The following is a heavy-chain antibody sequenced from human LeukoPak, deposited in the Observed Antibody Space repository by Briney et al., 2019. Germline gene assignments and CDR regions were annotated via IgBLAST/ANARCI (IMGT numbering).Heavy chain of an antibody. Sequence: SSETLSLTCIVSGGSISSYYWTWIRPPAGKGLEWVGRFYTSGSTNYNPSLKSRVTMSVDTSKNQFSLKLSSVAAADTAMYYCARGCRGGSCYSGSAFDYWGQGTLVTVSS. J-gene: IGHJ4*02. D-gene: IGHD2-15*01. CDR2: FYTSGST. V-gene: IGHV4-4*07. CDR3: ARGCRGGSCYSGSAFDY. CDR1: GGSISSYY.